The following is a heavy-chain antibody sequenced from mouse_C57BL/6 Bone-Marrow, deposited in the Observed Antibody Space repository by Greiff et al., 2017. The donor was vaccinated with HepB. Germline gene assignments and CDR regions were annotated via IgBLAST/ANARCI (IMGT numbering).Heavy chain of an antibody. J-gene: IGHJ4*01. D-gene: IGHD1-1*01. CDR1: GFTFSSYT. CDR3: ARHDGSSYDYAMDY. CDR2: ISGGGGNT. Sequence: DVKLVESGGGLVKPGGSLKLSCAVSGFTFSSYTMSWVRQTPEKRLEWVATISGGGGNTYYPDSVKGRFTISRDNAKNTLYLQMSSLRSEDTALYYCARHDGSSYDYAMDYWGQGTSVTVSS. V-gene: IGHV5-9*01.